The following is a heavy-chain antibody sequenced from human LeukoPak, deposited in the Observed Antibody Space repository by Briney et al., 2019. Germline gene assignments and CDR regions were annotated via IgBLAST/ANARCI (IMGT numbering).Heavy chain of an antibody. CDR1: GYTFTDYY. CDR2: INPNVGGT. CDR3: ARDQTQQWLTLRGHYYYYMDV. D-gene: IGHD6-19*01. J-gene: IGHJ6*03. V-gene: IGHV1-2*02. Sequence: ASVKVSCKASGYTFTDYYMHWVRQAPGQGLEWMGWINPNVGGTNYAQNFQGRITMTRDTSISTAYMELSRLRSDDTAVYYCARDQTQQWLTLRGHYYYYMDVWGKGTTVTISS.